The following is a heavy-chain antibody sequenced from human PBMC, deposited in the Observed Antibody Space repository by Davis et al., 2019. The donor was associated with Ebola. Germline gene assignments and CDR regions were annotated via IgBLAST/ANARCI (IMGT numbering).Heavy chain of an antibody. D-gene: IGHD3-16*01. J-gene: IGHJ4*02. V-gene: IGHV4-4*02. Sequence: MPSETLSLTCAVSGGSISSSNWWSWVRQPPGKGLEWIGEIYHSGSTNYNPSLKSRVTISVDKSKNQFSLKLSSVTAADTAVYYCARAVSPILPWDYWGQGTLVTVSS. CDR2: IYHSGST. CDR3: ARAVSPILPWDY. CDR1: GGSISSSNW.